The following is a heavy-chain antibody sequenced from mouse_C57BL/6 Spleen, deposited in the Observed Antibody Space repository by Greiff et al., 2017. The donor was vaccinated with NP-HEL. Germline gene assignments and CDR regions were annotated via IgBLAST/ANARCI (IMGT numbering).Heavy chain of an antibody. J-gene: IGHJ3*01. Sequence: VQLQQPGAELVSPGSSVKLSCKASGYTFTSYWIHWVKQRPIQGLEWIGNIDPSDSETHYNQKFKDKATLTVDKSSSTAYMQLSSLTSEDSAVYYCAAAYYGSSYGWFAYWGQGTLVTVSA. D-gene: IGHD1-1*01. CDR1: GYTFTSYW. CDR2: IDPSDSET. V-gene: IGHV1-52*01. CDR3: AAAYYGSSYGWFAY.